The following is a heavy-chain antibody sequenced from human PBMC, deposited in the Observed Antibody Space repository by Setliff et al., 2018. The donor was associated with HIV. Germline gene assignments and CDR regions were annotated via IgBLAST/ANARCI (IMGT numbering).Heavy chain of an antibody. CDR1: GGTFSTYT. J-gene: IGHJ5*02. D-gene: IGHD3-22*01. CDR2: IIPMFETA. CDR3: ARGYYDSSGYENWFDP. V-gene: IGHV1-69*13. Sequence: SVKVSCKASGGTFSTYTISWVRQAPGQGLEWMGGIIPMFETAKYAQKFQGRVTITADESTSTAYMELSSLRSEDTAVFYCARGYYDSSGYENWFDPWGQGTLVTVSS.